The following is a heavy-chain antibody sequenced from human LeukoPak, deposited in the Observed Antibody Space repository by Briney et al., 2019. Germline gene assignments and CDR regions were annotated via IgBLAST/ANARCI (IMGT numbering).Heavy chain of an antibody. V-gene: IGHV3-7*01. D-gene: IGHD6-19*01. CDR3: ARTVAGHPHDYFDS. CDR1: GFTFSDYW. J-gene: IGHJ4*02. Sequence: GGSLRLSCAASGFTFSDYWMSWVRQAPGKGPERVAHMNEDGSRKYFVDSVRGRFSISRDNTENSLYLHMSSLRVEVTAVYYCARTVAGHPHDYFDSWGQGTLVTVSS. CDR2: MNEDGSRK.